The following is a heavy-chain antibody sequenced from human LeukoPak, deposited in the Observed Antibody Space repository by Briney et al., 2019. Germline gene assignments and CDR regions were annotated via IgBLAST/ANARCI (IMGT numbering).Heavy chain of an antibody. CDR1: GFTFSSYA. Sequence: VGSLRLSCAASGFTFSSYAMSWVRQAPGKGLEWVSGIGGSGGSTYYADSVKGRFTISRDNSKNTLYLQMNSLRAEDTAVYYCAIAAAPAPHDYWGQGTLVTVSS. CDR2: IGGSGGST. CDR3: AIAAAPAPHDY. J-gene: IGHJ4*02. D-gene: IGHD6-13*01. V-gene: IGHV3-23*01.